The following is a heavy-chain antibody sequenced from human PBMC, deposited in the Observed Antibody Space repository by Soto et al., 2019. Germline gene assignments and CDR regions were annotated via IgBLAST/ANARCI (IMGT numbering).Heavy chain of an antibody. CDR1: GYTLTELS. V-gene: IGHV1-24*01. Sequence: EASVKVSCKVSGYTLTELSMHCVRQAPGKGLEWMGGFDPEDGETIYAQKFQGRVTMTEDTSTDTAYMELSSLRSEDTAVYYCAAIRYRSGYDLSYWGQGTLVTVSS. CDR3: AAIRYRSGYDLSY. CDR2: FDPEDGET. D-gene: IGHD5-12*01. J-gene: IGHJ4*02.